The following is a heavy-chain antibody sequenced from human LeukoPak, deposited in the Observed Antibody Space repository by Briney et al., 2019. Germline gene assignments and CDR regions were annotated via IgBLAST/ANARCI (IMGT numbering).Heavy chain of an antibody. CDR3: AKDSSGRVWYFDY. J-gene: IGHJ4*02. CDR2: ISHDGSNK. V-gene: IGHV3-30*18. CDR1: GFPFSSYG. Sequence: GRSLRLSCVASGFPFSSYGMHWVRQAPGKGLEWVAVISHDGSNKYYADSVKGRFTISRDNSKNTLYLQMNSLRVEDTAVYYCAKDSSGRVWYFDYWGQGTLVTVSS. D-gene: IGHD6-19*01.